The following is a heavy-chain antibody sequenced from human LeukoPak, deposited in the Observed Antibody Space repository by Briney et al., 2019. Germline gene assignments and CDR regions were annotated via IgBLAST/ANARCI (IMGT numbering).Heavy chain of an antibody. Sequence: ASVKVSCKASGYTFTGYYMHWVRQAPGQGLEWMGWINPNSGSTNYAQKFQGRVTMTRDTSITTAYMELTRLRSDDTAVYYCARERPNSSSWYARWFDPWGQGTLVTVSS. J-gene: IGHJ5*02. CDR3: ARERPNSSSWYARWFDP. CDR2: INPNSGST. CDR1: GYTFTGYY. V-gene: IGHV1-2*02. D-gene: IGHD6-13*01.